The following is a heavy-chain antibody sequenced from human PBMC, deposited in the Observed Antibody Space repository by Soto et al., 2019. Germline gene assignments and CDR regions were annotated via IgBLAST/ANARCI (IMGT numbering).Heavy chain of an antibody. V-gene: IGHV4-30-4*01. J-gene: IGHJ5*02. D-gene: IGHD5-18*01. Sequence: SETLSLTCTVSGGSISSGNYYWSWIRQSPGKGLEWIGYIYSTGSSYYNPSLRSRVSMSVDTSKNQFSLNLSSVTAADTALYFCARGRIQLWLSGRDRLDPLDQGTLVTDST. CDR1: GGSISSGNYY. CDR3: ARGRIQLWLSGRDRLDP. CDR2: IYSTGSS.